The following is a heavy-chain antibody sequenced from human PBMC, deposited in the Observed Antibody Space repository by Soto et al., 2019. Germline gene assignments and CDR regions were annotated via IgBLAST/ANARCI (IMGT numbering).Heavy chain of an antibody. J-gene: IGHJ6*02. CDR3: ARFSRVKESSGDGGNFKSYYYYYGMDV. D-gene: IGHD2-21*02. Sequence: GGSLRLSCAASGFTFSSYWMHWVRQAPGKGLVWVSRINSDGSSTSYADSVKGRFTISRDNAKNTLYLQMNSLRAEDTAVYYCARFSRVKESSGDGGNFKSYYYYYGMDVWGQGTTVTVSS. CDR1: GFTFSSYW. CDR2: INSDGSST. V-gene: IGHV3-74*01.